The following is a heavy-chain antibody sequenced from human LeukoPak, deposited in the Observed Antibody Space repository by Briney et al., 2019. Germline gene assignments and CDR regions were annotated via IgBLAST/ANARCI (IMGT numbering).Heavy chain of an antibody. Sequence: ASVKVSCKASGYNFTSYAMHWVRQAPGQRLEWMGWINAGNGNTKYSQKFQGRVTITRDTSASTAYMELSSLRSEDTAVYYCARGPGYSSGFNWFDPWGQGTLVTVSS. CDR2: INAGNGNT. D-gene: IGHD6-19*01. CDR3: ARGPGYSSGFNWFDP. CDR1: GYNFTSYA. V-gene: IGHV1-3*01. J-gene: IGHJ5*02.